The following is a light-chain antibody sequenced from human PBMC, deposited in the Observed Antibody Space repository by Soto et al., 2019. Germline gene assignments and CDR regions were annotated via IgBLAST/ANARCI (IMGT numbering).Light chain of an antibody. Sequence: EVVLTQSPGTLSLSPGERATLSCTARPSVSTSFLAWYQQKPGQAPRLLIYGAFSRATGMPDRFSCSGSATDFTLTISRLEPEDFAVYYCQQYGNSIPIAFGQGTRLEIK. CDR1: PSVSTSF. CDR3: QQYGNSIPIA. CDR2: GAF. J-gene: IGKJ5*01. V-gene: IGKV3-20*01.